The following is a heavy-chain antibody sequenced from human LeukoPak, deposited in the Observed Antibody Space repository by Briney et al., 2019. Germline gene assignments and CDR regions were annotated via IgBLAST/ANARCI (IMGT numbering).Heavy chain of an antibody. Sequence: PSETLSLTCAVSGDSISSGGYSWSWIRQPPGKGLEWIGYIYHSGSTYYNPSLKSRVTISVDRSKNQFSLKLSSVTAADTAVYYCARGRRQQLVDWFDPWGQGTLVTVSS. CDR2: IYHSGST. CDR3: ARGRRQQLVDWFDP. D-gene: IGHD6-13*01. CDR1: GDSISSGGYS. J-gene: IGHJ5*02. V-gene: IGHV4-30-2*01.